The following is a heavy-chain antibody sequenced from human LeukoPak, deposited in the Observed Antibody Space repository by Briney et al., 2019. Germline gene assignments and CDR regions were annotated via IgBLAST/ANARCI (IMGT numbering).Heavy chain of an antibody. V-gene: IGHV4-59*01. CDR1: GGSISTYY. CDR3: ARTVSNSGYWFDA. Sequence: SGTLSLTCTVSGGSISTYYWSWIRQSPGKGLEWIGYIYYTGSTYYNPSLKSRVTISLDTSKSQFSLKMSFVTAADTAVYYCARTVSNSGYWFDAWGQGTPVTVSS. CDR2: IYYTGST. D-gene: IGHD4-11*01. J-gene: IGHJ5*02.